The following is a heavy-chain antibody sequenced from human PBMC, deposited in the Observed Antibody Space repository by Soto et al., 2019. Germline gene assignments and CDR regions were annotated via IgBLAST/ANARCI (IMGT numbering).Heavy chain of an antibody. Sequence: SEPLSLTCTVAGGSISRYYWSWIRQPPGKGLEWIGYIYYSGSTNYNPSLKSRVTISVDTSKNQFSLKLSSVTAADTAVYYCARHGSSWYPGYFDYWGQGTLVTVSS. D-gene: IGHD6-13*01. CDR3: ARHGSSWYPGYFDY. CDR1: GGSISRYY. V-gene: IGHV4-59*08. J-gene: IGHJ4*02. CDR2: IYYSGST.